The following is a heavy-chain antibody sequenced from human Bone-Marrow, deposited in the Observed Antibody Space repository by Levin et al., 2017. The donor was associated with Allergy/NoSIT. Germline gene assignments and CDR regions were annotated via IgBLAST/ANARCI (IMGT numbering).Heavy chain of an antibody. D-gene: IGHD3-9*01. CDR2: ISYDGSNK. V-gene: IGHV3-30*18. CDR3: AKGRRMLRYFDWLLS. Sequence: GGSLRLSCAASGFTFSSYGMHWVRQAPGKGLEWVAVISYDGSNKYYADSVKGRFTISRDNSKNTLYLQMNSLRAEDTAVYYCAKGRRMLRYFDWLLSWGQGTLVTVSS. CDR1: GFTFSSYG. J-gene: IGHJ4*02.